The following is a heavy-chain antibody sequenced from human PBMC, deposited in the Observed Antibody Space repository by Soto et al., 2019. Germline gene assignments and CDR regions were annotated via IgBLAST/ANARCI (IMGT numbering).Heavy chain of an antibody. V-gene: IGHV2-5*01. CDR1: GLSVGTSGAG. CDR3: AHTSGYYVFNY. Sequence: SGPTLVQPTQTLTLTCTFSGLSVGTSGAGVGWIRQPPGKALEWLALIYWNDDKRYSPCLRCRLTITKDTSKNLVILTMTNMDPVDTATYFCAHTSGYYVFNYWGQGTLVTVPS. D-gene: IGHD5-12*01. J-gene: IGHJ4*02. CDR2: IYWNDDK.